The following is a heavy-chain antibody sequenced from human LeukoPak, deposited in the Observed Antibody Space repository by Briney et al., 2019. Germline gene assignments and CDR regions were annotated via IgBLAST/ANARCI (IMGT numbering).Heavy chain of an antibody. J-gene: IGHJ3*02. D-gene: IGHD5-18*01. CDR2: IRGGGANP. V-gene: IGHV3-23*01. Sequence: GGSLRLSCPAPASTFSNVAMNWVRQAPGKWLEWVSSIRGGGANPHYADSVKGRLIIFRDNSKNTLYMEMKSLRAEDTTVYYCAKCSYTYGNDAYDIWGQGTMVTV. CDR1: ASTFSNVA. CDR3: AKCSYTYGNDAYDI.